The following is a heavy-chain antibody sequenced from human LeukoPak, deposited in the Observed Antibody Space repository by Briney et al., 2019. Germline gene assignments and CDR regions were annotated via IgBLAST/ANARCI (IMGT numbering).Heavy chain of an antibody. Sequence: GGSLRLSCAASGFTFDDYAMHWVRQAPGKGLEWVSGISWNSGSIAYADSVKGRFTISRDNAKNSLYLQMNSLRAEDTAVYYCAELGITMIGGVWGKGTTVTISS. V-gene: IGHV3-9*01. CDR2: ISWNSGSI. CDR1: GFTFDDYA. D-gene: IGHD3-10*02. CDR3: AELGITMIGGV. J-gene: IGHJ6*04.